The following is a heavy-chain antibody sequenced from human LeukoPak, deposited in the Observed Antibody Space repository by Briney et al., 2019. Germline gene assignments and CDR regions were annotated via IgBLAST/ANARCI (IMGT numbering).Heavy chain of an antibody. V-gene: IGHV4-59*08. CDR1: GGSFSGYY. Sequence: SETLSLTCAVSGGSFSGYYWSWIRQPPGKGLEWIGYIYYSGSTNYNPSLKSRVTISVDTSKNQFSLKLSSVTAADTAVYYCARGYDGSGYYYRNWYLDLWGRGTLVTVSS. J-gene: IGHJ2*01. CDR3: ARGYDGSGYYYRNWYLDL. D-gene: IGHD3-22*01. CDR2: IYYSGST.